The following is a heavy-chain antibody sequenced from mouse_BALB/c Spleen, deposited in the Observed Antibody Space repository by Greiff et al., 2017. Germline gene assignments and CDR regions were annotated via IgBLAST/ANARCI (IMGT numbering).Heavy chain of an antibody. V-gene: IGHV14-3*02. CDR1: GFDIKDTY. D-gene: IGHD2-4*01. CDR3: ALYYDYDGYAMDY. CDR2: IDPANGNT. Sequence: VHVQQSGAELVKPGASVKLSCTASGFDIKDTYMDWVKQRPEQGLEWIGRIDPANGNTKYDPKFQGKATITADTSSNTAYLQLSSLTSEDTAVYYCALYYDYDGYAMDYWGQGTSVTVSS. J-gene: IGHJ4*01.